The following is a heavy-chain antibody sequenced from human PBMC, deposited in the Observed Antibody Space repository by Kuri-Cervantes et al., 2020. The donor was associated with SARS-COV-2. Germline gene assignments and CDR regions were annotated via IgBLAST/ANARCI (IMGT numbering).Heavy chain of an antibody. Sequence: WVRQPPGKGLQWIGEIFHDGSTKFNPSLSLRGRVTMSLDKSKNHFSLNLTSVTAADTAVYYCARESTYTFDIWGQGTLVTVSS. CDR2: IFHDGST. J-gene: IGHJ3*02. V-gene: IGHV4-4*02. CDR3: ARESTYTFDI. D-gene: IGHD2-2*02.